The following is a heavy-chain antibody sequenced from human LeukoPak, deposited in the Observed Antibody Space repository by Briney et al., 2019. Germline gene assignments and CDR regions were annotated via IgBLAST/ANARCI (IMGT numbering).Heavy chain of an antibody. CDR2: ISAYNGNT. CDR1: GYTFTSYG. J-gene: IGHJ3*02. CDR3: AREEGREATDGGFYI. D-gene: IGHD3-3*01. Sequence: ASVKVSCKASGYTFTSYGISWVRQAPGQGLEWMGWISAYNGNTNYAQKLQGRVTMTTDTSTSTAYMELRSLRSDDTAVYYCAREEGREATDGGFYILGQRKKGTGSS. V-gene: IGHV1-18*01.